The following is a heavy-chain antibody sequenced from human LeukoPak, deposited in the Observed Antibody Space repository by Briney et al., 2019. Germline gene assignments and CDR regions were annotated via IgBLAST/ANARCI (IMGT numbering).Heavy chain of an antibody. J-gene: IGHJ6*03. Sequence: SETLSLTCAVYGGSFSGYYWSWIRQPPGKGLEWIGEINHSGSTNYNPSLKSRVTISVDTSKNQFSLKLSSVTAADTAVYYCARVRSSSWYLGYYYMDVWGKGTTVTVSS. V-gene: IGHV4-34*01. CDR3: ARVRSSSWYLGYYYMDV. D-gene: IGHD6-13*01. CDR2: INHSGST. CDR1: GGSFSGYY.